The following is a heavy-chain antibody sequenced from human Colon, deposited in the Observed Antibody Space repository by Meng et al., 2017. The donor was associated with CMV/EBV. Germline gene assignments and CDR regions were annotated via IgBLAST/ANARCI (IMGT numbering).Heavy chain of an antibody. CDR3: AREGYDSSGYWQYNWFDP. D-gene: IGHD3-22*01. CDR2: ISSGGDET. J-gene: IGHJ5*02. CDR1: GISFNSYA. V-gene: IGHV3-23*01. Sequence: GESLKISCAFSGISFNSYAMTWVRQAPGQGLEWLAVISSGGDETYYADSVKGRFIVSRDNAKNRLYLQMNSLRAEDTAVYYCAREGYDSSGYWQYNWFDPWGQGTLVTVSS.